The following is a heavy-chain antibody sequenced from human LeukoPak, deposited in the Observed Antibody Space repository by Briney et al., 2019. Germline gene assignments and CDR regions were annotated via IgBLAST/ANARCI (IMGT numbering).Heavy chain of an antibody. CDR3: ARRWNYGRNYYIDV. J-gene: IGHJ6*03. D-gene: IGHD1-7*01. Sequence: PSETLSLTCAVYGGSFSNYYWSWIRQPPGKGLEWIGEINDSGRTKYNPPLMSRVTVSVDTSKKQFSLRLTSVTATDTAVYYCARRWNYGRNYYIDVWGKGATVSVSS. CDR2: INDSGRT. CDR1: GGSFSNYY. V-gene: IGHV4-34*01.